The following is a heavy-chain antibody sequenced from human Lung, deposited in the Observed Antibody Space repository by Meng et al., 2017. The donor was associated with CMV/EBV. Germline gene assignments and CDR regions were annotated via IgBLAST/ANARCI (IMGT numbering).Heavy chain of an antibody. V-gene: IGHV1-2*02. CDR3: ARVYKNAPYFDP. J-gene: IGHJ5*02. D-gene: IGHD1-14*01. Sequence: ASXXVSXKASGYTFTGYYLHWLRQAPGQGLEWMGWINPNSGGTNYARKFQGRVTMTRDTSINTADMELSGLTSDDTAVYYCARVYKNAPYFDPWGQGALVTVSS. CDR1: GYTFTGYY. CDR2: INPNSGGT.